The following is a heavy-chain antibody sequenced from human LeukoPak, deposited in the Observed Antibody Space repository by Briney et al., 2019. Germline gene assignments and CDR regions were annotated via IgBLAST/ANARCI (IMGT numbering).Heavy chain of an antibody. CDR3: ARQPSSMTTVTTFDY. CDR2: IYSSGST. D-gene: IGHD4-11*01. V-gene: IGHV4-39*01. CDR1: GGSISSSYYY. J-gene: IGHJ4*02. Sequence: SETLSLTCTVSGGSISSSYYYWGWLRQPPGKGLEWIGSIYSSGSTYYNPSLKSRVTISVDTSKNQFSLKLTSVTAADTAVYYCARQPSSMTTVTTFDYWGQGTQVAVSS.